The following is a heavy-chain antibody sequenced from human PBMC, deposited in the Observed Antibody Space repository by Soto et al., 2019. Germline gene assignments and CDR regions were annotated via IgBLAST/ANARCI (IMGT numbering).Heavy chain of an antibody. CDR2: ISAYNGNT. V-gene: IGHV1-18*04. CDR3: ARDLVSVYARPEGYYYYYGMDV. Sequence: GASVKVSCKASGYAFTSYGISWVRQAPGQGLEWMGWISAYNGNTNYAQKLQGRVTMTTDTSTSTAYMELRSLRSDDTAVYYCARDLVSVYARPEGYYYYYGMDVWGQGTTVTVSS. CDR1: GYAFTSYG. J-gene: IGHJ6*02. D-gene: IGHD2-8*01.